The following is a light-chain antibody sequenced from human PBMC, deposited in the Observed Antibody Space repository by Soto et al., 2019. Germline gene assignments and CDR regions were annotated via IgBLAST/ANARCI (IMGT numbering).Light chain of an antibody. CDR2: TAS. V-gene: IGKV1-5*03. CDR1: QTTSSW. CDR3: QQYKSYSWT. J-gene: IGKJ1*01. Sequence: DIQMTQSPSTLSASVGDRVTITCRASQTTSSWLAWYQQKPGKAPKLLIYTASTVESGVPPRFSGSGSGTEFTLTISSLQPDDFATYYCQQYKSYSWTFGQGTKVDIK.